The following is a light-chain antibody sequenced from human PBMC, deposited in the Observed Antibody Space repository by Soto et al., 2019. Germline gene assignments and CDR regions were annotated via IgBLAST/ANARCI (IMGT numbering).Light chain of an antibody. CDR2: EVS. J-gene: IGLJ1*01. Sequence: QSVLTQPPSASGSPGQSVTISCTGTSSDVGGYNDYVSWYQQHPGKAPKRMIYEVSKRPSGGPDRFSCSKSCNTASLTASGLEADDEADYYCSSYAGRDNFDFRTGSKVTVL. CDR3: SSYAGRDNFD. CDR1: SSDVGGYNDY. V-gene: IGLV2-8*01.